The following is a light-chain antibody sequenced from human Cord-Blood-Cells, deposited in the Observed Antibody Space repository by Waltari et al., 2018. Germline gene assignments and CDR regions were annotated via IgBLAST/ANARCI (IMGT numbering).Light chain of an antibody. CDR2: GAS. Sequence: EIVLTQSPGTLSLSPGERATLSCRASQSVSSSYLAGYQQKPGHAPRRLIYGASSRATGIPDRFSGSGSGTDFTLTISRLEPEDFAVYYCQQYGSSPNTFGQGTKLEIK. V-gene: IGKV3-20*01. CDR3: QQYGSSPNT. CDR1: QSVSSSY. J-gene: IGKJ2*01.